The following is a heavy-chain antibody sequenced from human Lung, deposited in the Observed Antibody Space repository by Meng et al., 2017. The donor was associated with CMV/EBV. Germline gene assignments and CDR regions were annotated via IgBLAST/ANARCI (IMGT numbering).Heavy chain of an antibody. CDR2: IYYSGST. J-gene: IGHJ4*02. CDR3: ARETHGSGSYYDY. D-gene: IGHD3-10*01. CDR1: GGSISRGDYY. V-gene: IGHV4-30-4*01. Sequence: VSGGSISRGDYYWSWIRQPPGKGLEWIGYIYYSGSTYYNPSLKSRVTISVDTSKNQFSLKLSSVTAADTAVYYCARETHGSGSYYDYWGQGTLVTVSS.